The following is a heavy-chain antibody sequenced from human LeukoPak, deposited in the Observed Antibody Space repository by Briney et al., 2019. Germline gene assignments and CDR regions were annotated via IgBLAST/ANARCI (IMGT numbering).Heavy chain of an antibody. D-gene: IGHD6-13*01. CDR1: GFSFSTDV. Sequence: GGSLRLSCAASGFSFSTDVMYWVRQAPGKGLEWVSAIYGNGAGASYADSVKGRFTISRDNSKNTLYLQMNSLRPEDTALYYCAKLGVRASAGEDYWGQGTLVTVSS. CDR3: AKLGVRASAGEDY. J-gene: IGHJ4*02. CDR2: IYGNGAGA. V-gene: IGHV3-23*01.